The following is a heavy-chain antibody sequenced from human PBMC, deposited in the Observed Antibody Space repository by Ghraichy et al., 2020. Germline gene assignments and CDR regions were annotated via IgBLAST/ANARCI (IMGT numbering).Heavy chain of an antibody. V-gene: IGHV3-48*02. CDR1: GFTFSSYS. Sequence: GGSLRLSCAGSGFTFSSYSMNWVRQSPGKGLEWVSYITSSGRTIFYADSVKGRFTISRDNAQNSLYLQMNSLRDEDTAVYYCARGCRVGRFDDYDGMDVWGPGTTVTVS. CDR3: ARGCRVGRFDDYDGMDV. J-gene: IGHJ6*01. CDR2: ITSSGRTI. D-gene: IGHD1-26*01.